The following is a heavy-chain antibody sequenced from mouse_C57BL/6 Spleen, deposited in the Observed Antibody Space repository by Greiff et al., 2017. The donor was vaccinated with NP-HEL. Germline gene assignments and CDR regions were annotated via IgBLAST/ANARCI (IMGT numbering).Heavy chain of an antibody. V-gene: IGHV1-50*01. J-gene: IGHJ2*01. CDR1: GYTFTSYW. CDR3: AREAGNYHPDF. D-gene: IGHD2-1*01. Sequence: QVQLQQPGAELVKPGASVKLSCKASGYTFTSYWMQWVKQRPGQGLEWIGEIDPSDSYTNYNQKFKGKATLTVDTSSSTAYMLLSRLAYEDSAVYYCAREAGNYHPDFWGQGTTLTVSS. CDR2: IDPSDSYT.